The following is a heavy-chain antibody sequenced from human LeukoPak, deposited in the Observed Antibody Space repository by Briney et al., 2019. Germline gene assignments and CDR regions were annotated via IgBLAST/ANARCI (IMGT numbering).Heavy chain of an antibody. Sequence: GESLQISCKGSGYSFISYWIGWVRQLPGKGLEWMGIIYPGDSDTRYSPSFQGQVTISADKSISTAYLQWSSLKASDSAMYYCATNTMFRGIHAFDIWGQGTMVTVSS. CDR2: IYPGDSDT. J-gene: IGHJ3*02. D-gene: IGHD3-10*01. CDR1: GYSFISYW. V-gene: IGHV5-51*01. CDR3: ATNTMFRGIHAFDI.